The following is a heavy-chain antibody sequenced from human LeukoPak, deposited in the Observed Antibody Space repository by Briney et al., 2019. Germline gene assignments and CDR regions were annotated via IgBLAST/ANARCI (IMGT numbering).Heavy chain of an antibody. CDR3: ARASSPEDYYYYYYMDV. Sequence: AGGSLRLSCAASGFTFSDFYMNWIRQAPGKGLEWVSGINWNGGSTGYADSVKGRFTISRDNAKNSLYLQMNSLRAEDTALYYCARASSPEDYYYYYYMDVWGQGTLVTVSS. V-gene: IGHV3-20*04. CDR2: INWNGGST. J-gene: IGHJ6*03. D-gene: IGHD1-14*01. CDR1: GFTFSDFY.